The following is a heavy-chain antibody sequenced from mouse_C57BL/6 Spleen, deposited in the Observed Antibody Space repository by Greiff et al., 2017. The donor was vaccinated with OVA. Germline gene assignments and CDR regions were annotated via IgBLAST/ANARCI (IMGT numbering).Heavy chain of an antibody. V-gene: IGHV1-22*01. Sequence: VQLKQSGPELVKPGASVKMSCKASGYTFTYYNMHWVKQSPGKSLEWIGYINPNNGGTSYNQKFKGKATLTVNKSSSTAYMELRSLTSEDSAVYYWARWGYGSSPYFGYWGQGTTLTVAS. CDR1: GYTFTYYN. J-gene: IGHJ2*01. CDR3: ARWGYGSSPYFGY. CDR2: INPNNGGT. D-gene: IGHD1-1*01.